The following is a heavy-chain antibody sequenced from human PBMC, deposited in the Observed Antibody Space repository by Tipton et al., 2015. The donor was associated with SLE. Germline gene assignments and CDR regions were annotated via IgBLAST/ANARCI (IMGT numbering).Heavy chain of an antibody. D-gene: IGHD4-23*01. CDR2: INHSGST. Sequence: TLSLTCVVYGGSFSGYFWSWIRQPPGKGLEWIGEINHSGSTNYNPSLKSRVTISVDTSKNQFSLKLSSVTAADTAVYYCARDDDYGGNSGFDYWGQGTLVTVSS. J-gene: IGHJ4*02. CDR3: ARDDDYGGNSGFDY. CDR1: GGSFSGYF. V-gene: IGHV4-34*01.